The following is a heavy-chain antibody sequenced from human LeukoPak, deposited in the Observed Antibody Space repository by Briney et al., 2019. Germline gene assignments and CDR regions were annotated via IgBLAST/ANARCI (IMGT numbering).Heavy chain of an antibody. D-gene: IGHD6-19*01. CDR1: GFTFSSYE. J-gene: IGHJ6*04. CDR2: ISSSGSTI. CDR3: ARELGYSSGWTGLVPGYYGMDV. Sequence: GGSLRLSCAASGFTFSSYEMNWVRQAPGKGLEWVSYISSSGSTIYYADSVKGRFTISRDNAKNSLYLQMNGLRAEDTAVYYCARELGYSSGWTGLVPGYYGMDVWGKGTTVTVSS. V-gene: IGHV3-48*03.